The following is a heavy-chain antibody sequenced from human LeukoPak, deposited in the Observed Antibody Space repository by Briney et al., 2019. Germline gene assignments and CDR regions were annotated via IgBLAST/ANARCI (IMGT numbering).Heavy chain of an antibody. V-gene: IGHV3-30*02. CDR3: SKESNYDSSGYFN. CDR1: GFVFSSYG. CDR2: IRFDGTTQ. Sequence: GGSLRLSCAASGFVFSSYGIHWVRQAPGKGLEWVSFIRFDGTTQYYADSVKGRFTISRDNSKFTVHLLMSSLIPADTAVYYCSKESNYDSSGYFNWGQGTLVTVSS. D-gene: IGHD3-22*01. J-gene: IGHJ4*02.